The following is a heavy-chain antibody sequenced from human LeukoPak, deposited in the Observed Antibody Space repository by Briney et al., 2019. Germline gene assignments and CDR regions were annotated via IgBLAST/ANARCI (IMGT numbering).Heavy chain of an antibody. CDR2: ISGSGGST. CDR1: EFTFTTYA. V-gene: IGHV3-23*01. J-gene: IGHJ6*02. CDR3: AKDGCSSTSCYADRVYYYYGMDV. Sequence: AGGSLRLSCAASEFTFTTYAMSWVRQAPGKGLERVSAISGSGGSTYYADSVKGRFTISRDNSKNTLYLQMNSLRAEDTAVYYCAKDGCSSTSCYADRVYYYYGMDVRGQGTTVTVSS. D-gene: IGHD2-2*01.